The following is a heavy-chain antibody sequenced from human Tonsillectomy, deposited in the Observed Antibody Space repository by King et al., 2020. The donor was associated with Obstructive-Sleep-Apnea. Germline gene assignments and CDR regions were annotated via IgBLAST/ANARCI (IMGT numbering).Heavy chain of an antibody. CDR3: ALVGYGSGRGDYYGMDV. D-gene: IGHD3-10*01. V-gene: IGHV1-24*01. Sequence: QLVQSGAEVKKPGASVKVSCKVSGYTLTKLSMHWVRQAPGKGLEWMGGFDPEDGETIYAQKFQGRVTMAEDTSTDTAYMELSSLRSEDTAVYYCALVGYGSGRGDYYGMDVWGQGTTVTVSS. CDR2: FDPEDGET. CDR1: GYTLTKLS. J-gene: IGHJ6*02.